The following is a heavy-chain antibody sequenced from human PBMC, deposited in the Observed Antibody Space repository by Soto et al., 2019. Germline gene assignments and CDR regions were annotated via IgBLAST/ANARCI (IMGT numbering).Heavy chain of an antibody. J-gene: IGHJ4*02. Sequence: QVQLQESGPGLVKPSETLSLTCTVSGGSISSYYLIWIRQPPGKGLEWIGYIYYSGSTNYNPSLKSRVTISVDTSKNQFSLKLSSVTAADTAVYYCARGAYDSSGYWDYWCQGTLVTVSS. CDR1: GGSISSYY. CDR3: ARGAYDSSGYWDY. V-gene: IGHV4-59*01. D-gene: IGHD3-22*01. CDR2: IYYSGST.